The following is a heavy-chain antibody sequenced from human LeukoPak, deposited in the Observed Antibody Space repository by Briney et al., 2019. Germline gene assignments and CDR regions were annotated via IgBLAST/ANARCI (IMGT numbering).Heavy chain of an antibody. J-gene: IGHJ6*03. CDR3: ARDGVPIAGYYDFWSGSGSDYYYMDV. CDR1: GGSISSYY. V-gene: IGHV4-4*07. Sequence: SETLSLTCTVSGGSISSYYWSWIRQPAGKGLEWIGRIYTSGSTNYNPSLKSRVTMSVDTSKNQFSLKLSSVTAADTAVYYCARDGVPIAGYYDFWSGSGSDYYYMDVWGKGTTVTVSS. CDR2: IYTSGST. D-gene: IGHD3-3*01.